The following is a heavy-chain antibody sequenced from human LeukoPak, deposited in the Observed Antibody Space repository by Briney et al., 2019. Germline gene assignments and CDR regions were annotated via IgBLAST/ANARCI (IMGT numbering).Heavy chain of an antibody. CDR2: ISAYNGNT. V-gene: IGHV1-18*04. J-gene: IGHJ5*02. D-gene: IGHD3-10*01. CDR3: ARGGITMVRGVATLTWFAP. Sequence: ASVKVSCKASGYTFTSYGISWVRQAPGQGLEWMGWISAYNGNTNYAQKLQGRVTMTTDTSTSTAYMELRSLRSDDTAVYYCARGGITMVRGVATLTWFAPWGQGTLVTVSS. CDR1: GYTFTSYG.